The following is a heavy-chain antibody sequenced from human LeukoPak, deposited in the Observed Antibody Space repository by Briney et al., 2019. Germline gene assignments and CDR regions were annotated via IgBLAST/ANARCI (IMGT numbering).Heavy chain of an antibody. Sequence: ASVKVSCKASGYTFTGYYMHWVRQAPGQGLEWMGWINPNSGGTNYAQKFQGRVTMTRDTSISTAYMELSRLRSDDTAVYYCARLRGYSYGFGYYYYYYMDVWGKGTTVTVSS. CDR2: INPNSGGT. D-gene: IGHD5-18*01. CDR1: GYTFTGYY. CDR3: ARLRGYSYGFGYYYYYYMDV. J-gene: IGHJ6*03. V-gene: IGHV1-2*02.